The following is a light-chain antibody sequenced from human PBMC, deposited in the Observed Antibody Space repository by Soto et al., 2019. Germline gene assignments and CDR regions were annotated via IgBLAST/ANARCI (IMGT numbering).Light chain of an antibody. Sequence: EIVLTQSPGTLSLSPGERATLSCRASQSVSSSYLAWYQQKPGQAPRLLIYGASSRATGIPDRFSGSGSGTDFTLTISRLEPEDFAVYYCPQYGSSQKTFGQGTKVDI. CDR3: PQYGSSQKT. CDR1: QSVSSSY. CDR2: GAS. V-gene: IGKV3-20*01. J-gene: IGKJ1*01.